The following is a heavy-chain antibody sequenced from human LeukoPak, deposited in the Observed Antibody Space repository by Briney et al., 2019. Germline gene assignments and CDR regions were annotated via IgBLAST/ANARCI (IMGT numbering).Heavy chain of an antibody. J-gene: IGHJ4*02. CDR1: GFTFSSSA. D-gene: IGHD3-9*01. Sequence: ASVKVSYKASGFTFSSSAMQWVRPARGQRLEWMGWIVVGSGNTNYAQKFQERVTITRDMSTSTAYMELSSLRSEDTAVYYCAAGRYFDLVDYWGQGTLVTVSS. CDR2: IVVGSGNT. CDR3: AAGRYFDLVDY. V-gene: IGHV1-58*02.